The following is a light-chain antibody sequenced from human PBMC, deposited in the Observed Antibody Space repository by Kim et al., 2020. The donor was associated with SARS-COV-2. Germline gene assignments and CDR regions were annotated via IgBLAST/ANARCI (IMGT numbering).Light chain of an antibody. CDR2: GAS. V-gene: IGKV3-15*01. CDR3: QQYNNWPLYS. Sequence: SPGERAPLPCRASQSVSSYLAWYQQKPGQAPRLLIYGASTRATGIPARFSGSGSGTEFTLTISSLQSEDFAVYYCQQYNNWPLYSFGQGTKLEI. J-gene: IGKJ2*03. CDR1: QSVSSY.